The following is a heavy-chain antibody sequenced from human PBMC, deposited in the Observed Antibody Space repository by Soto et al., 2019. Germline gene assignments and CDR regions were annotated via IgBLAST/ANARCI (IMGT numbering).Heavy chain of an antibody. Sequence: VQLLESGGGVVQPGRSLRLSCAASGFTFNRYAIHWVRQAPGKGLEWVAVISYGGSDKYYADSVKGRFTVSRDNSKNTLYLQMNSLRAEDTAIYYCTRDPGIGFDYWGQGTLVIVSS. J-gene: IGHJ4*02. D-gene: IGHD1-26*01. CDR2: ISYGGSDK. CDR3: TRDPGIGFDY. CDR1: GFTFNRYA. V-gene: IGHV3-30-3*01.